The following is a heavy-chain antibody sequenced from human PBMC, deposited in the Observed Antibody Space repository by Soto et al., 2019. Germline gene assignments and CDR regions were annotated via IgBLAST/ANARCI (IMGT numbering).Heavy chain of an antibody. CDR2: ISAYNGNT. D-gene: IGHD3-3*01. V-gene: IGHV1-18*04. CDR3: ARGLRSYDFWSGFNLFDP. CDR1: GYTFTSYG. Sequence: QVQLVQSGAEVKKPGASVKVSCKASGYTFTSYGISWVRQAPGQGLEWMGWISAYNGNTNYAQKLQGRVTMTTDTSTSTAYMELRSLRSDDTAVYHCARGLRSYDFWSGFNLFDPWGQGTLVTVSS. J-gene: IGHJ5*02.